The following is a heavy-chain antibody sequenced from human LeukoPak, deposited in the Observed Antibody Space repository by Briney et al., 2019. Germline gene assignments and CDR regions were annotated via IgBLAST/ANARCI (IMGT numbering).Heavy chain of an antibody. CDR1: GYTFTSYG. V-gene: IGHV1-18*01. J-gene: IGHJ4*02. Sequence: GASVKVSCKACGYTFTSYGIRWVRQAPGQGLEWMGWISAYNGNTNYAQKLQGRVTMTTDTSTSTAYMELRSLRSDDTAVYYCAWGIAAPGFGYWGQGTLVTVSS. CDR2: ISAYNGNT. CDR3: AWGIAAPGFGY. D-gene: IGHD6-13*01.